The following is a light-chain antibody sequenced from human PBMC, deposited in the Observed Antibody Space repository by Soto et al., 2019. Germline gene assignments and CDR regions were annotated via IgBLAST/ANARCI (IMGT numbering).Light chain of an antibody. J-gene: IGLJ1*01. CDR2: EVS. Sequence: QSVLTQPASVSGSPGQSITISCTGTSSDVGRYDYVSWYQQHPGKAPKLMVSEVSHRPSGVSNRFSGSKSGNTASLTISGLQADDVADYYCSSYSTTGTYVCAAGPDVTV. V-gene: IGLV2-14*01. CDR1: SSDVGRYDY. CDR3: SSYSTTGTYV.